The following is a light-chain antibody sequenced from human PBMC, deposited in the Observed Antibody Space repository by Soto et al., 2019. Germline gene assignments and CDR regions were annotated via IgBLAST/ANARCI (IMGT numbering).Light chain of an antibody. CDR1: QSISSSY. J-gene: IGKJ1*01. CDR2: YAS. CDR3: QVYAFWPET. V-gene: IGKV3-20*01. Sequence: ENVLTHSLGTLSLSHGKRATLSCSASQSISSSYLAWYQQRPGQAPRLLIHYASTRASDIPARFSGSGSGTNFTLAISSLQSEDFTVYYCQVYAFWPETFGQGTKVDIK.